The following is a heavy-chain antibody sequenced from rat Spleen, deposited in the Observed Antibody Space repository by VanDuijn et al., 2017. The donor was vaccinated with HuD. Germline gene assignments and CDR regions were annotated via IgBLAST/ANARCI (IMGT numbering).Heavy chain of an antibody. J-gene: IGHJ3*01. D-gene: IGHD1-12*01. CDR2: ISSNGST. CDR3: TRDHSYWGSYYPGGFAY. V-gene: IGHV2S12*01. Sequence: QVQLKESEPDLVQPSQTLSLTCTVSGFSLTSYDVHWVRQPPGKGLEWIAAISSNGSTFYNSALTSRLSISRDTSKSQVFLKMNSLQTEDTAIYFCTRDHSYWGSYYPGGFAYWGQGTLVTVSS. CDR1: GFSLTSYD.